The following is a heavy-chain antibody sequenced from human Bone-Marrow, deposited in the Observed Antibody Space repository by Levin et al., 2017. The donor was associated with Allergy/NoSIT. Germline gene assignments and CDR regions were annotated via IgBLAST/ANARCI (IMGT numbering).Heavy chain of an antibody. CDR3: AREDGSTFDS. D-gene: IGHD5-24*01. CDR1: GGSISSGGYH. J-gene: IGHJ4*02. V-gene: IGHV4-31*03. CDR2: IYYSGST. Sequence: SETLSLTCTVSGGSISSGGYHWSWIRQHAGKGLEWIGYIYYSGSTYYKPSLKSRAMISLDTSKNQFSLKVTSATAADAAVYYCAREDGSTFDSWGQGTLVTVSS.